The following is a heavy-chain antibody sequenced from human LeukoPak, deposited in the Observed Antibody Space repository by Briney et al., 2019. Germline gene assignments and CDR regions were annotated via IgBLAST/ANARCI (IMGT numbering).Heavy chain of an antibody. J-gene: IGHJ4*02. CDR1: GGSISSYY. CDR2: NYYSGST. CDR3: ARVPGATFFDF. D-gene: IGHD1-26*01. V-gene: IGHV4-59*01. Sequence: SETLSLTCTVSGGSISSYYWSWIRQPPGKGLEWIGYNYYSGSTNYNPSLKSRVTISVDTSKNQFSLKLSSVTAADTAVYYCARVPGATFFDFWGQGTLVTVSS.